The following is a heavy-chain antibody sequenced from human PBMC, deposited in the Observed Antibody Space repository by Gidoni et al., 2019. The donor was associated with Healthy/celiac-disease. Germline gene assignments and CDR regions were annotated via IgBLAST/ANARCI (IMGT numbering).Heavy chain of an antibody. CDR3: TRDRVSSFDY. CDR2: IRSKAYGGTT. V-gene: IGHV3-49*04. CDR1: GFTFGDYA. D-gene: IGHD6-6*01. Sequence: EVQLVESGGGLVQPGRSLRLSCTASGFTFGDYAMSWVRQAPGKGLEWVGFIRSKAYGGTTEYAASVKGRFTISRDDSKSIAYLQMNSLKTEDTAVYYCTRDRVSSFDYWGQGTLVTVSS. J-gene: IGHJ4*02.